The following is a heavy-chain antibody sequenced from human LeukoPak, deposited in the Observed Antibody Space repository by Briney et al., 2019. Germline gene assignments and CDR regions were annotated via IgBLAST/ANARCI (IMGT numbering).Heavy chain of an antibody. CDR1: GYTFSDYY. CDR3: ARHSKYANNWFDP. D-gene: IGHD4-11*01. J-gene: IGHJ5*02. Sequence: SVKVSCKASGYTFSDYYMHWVRQAPGQGPEWMGWINPNSAGTKYAQKFQGRVTMTRDTSISTAYMELSRLTSDDTAVYYCARHSKYANNWFDPWGQGTLVTVSA. CDR2: INPNSAGT. V-gene: IGHV1-2*02.